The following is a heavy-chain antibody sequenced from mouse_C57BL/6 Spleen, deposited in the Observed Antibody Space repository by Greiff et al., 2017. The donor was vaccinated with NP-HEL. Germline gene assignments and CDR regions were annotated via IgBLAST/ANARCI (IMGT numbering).Heavy chain of an antibody. V-gene: IGHV1-61*01. J-gene: IGHJ4*01. Sequence: VQLQQPGAELVRPGSSVKLSCKASGYTFTSYWMDWVKQRPGQGLEWIGNIYPSDSETHYNQKFKDKATLTVDKSSSTAYMQLSSLTSEDSAVYYCARVGYYDGPYYAMDYWGQGTSVTVSS. CDR1: GYTFTSYW. CDR2: IYPSDSET. CDR3: ARVGYYDGPYYAMDY. D-gene: IGHD1-1*01.